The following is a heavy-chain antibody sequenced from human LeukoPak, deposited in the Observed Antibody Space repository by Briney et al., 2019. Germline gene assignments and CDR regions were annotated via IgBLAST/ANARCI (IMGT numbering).Heavy chain of an antibody. J-gene: IGHJ4*02. CDR2: TSDRGDYT. Sequence: GGSLTLSCAASGFTFTSYSMSWVRQAPGKGLEWVSGTSDRGDYTYYADSVKGRFTISRDNSKNTLYLQMNSLRAEDTALYFCAKKAQYNGNYPLDYWGQGTLVTVSS. CDR3: AKKAQYNGNYPLDY. D-gene: IGHD1-26*01. CDR1: GFTFTSYS. V-gene: IGHV3-23*01.